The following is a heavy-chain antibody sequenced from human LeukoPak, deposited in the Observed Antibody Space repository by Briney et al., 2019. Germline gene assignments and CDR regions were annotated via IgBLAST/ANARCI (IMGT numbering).Heavy chain of an antibody. V-gene: IGHV1-69*04. CDR2: IIPILGIA. CDR1: GGTFSSYA. CDR3: ARDGEGYCSSTSCYFSEDYYYYYGMDV. D-gene: IGHD2-2*01. J-gene: IGHJ6*02. Sequence: ASVKVSCKASGGTFSSYAISWVRQAPGQGLEWMGRIIPILGIANYAQKFQGRVTITADKSTSTAYMELSSLRSEDTAVYYCARDGEGYCSSTSCYFSEDYYYYYGMDVWGQGTTVTVPS.